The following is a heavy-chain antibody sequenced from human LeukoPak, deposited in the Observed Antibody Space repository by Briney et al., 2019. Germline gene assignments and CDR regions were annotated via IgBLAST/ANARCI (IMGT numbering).Heavy chain of an antibody. V-gene: IGHV4-34*01. J-gene: IGHJ4*02. CDR3: ARVVVIIHFFDY. CDR1: GGSFSGYY. CDR2: INHSGST. Sequence: PSETLSLTCAVYGGSFSGYYWCWIRQPPGRGLEWIGEINHSGSTNYNPSLKSRVTISVDTSKNQFSLKLSSVPAADTAVYYCARVVVIIHFFDYWGQGTLVTVSS. D-gene: IGHD3-22*01.